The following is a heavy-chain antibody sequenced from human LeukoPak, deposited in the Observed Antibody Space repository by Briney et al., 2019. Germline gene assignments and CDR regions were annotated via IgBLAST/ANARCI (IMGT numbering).Heavy chain of an antibody. CDR3: ATDTSDSSGYYNN. D-gene: IGHD3-22*01. CDR2: INPNSGGT. Sequence: ASVKVSCKASGYTFTGYYMHWVRQAPGQGLEWMGWINPNSGGTNYAQKLQGRVTMTTDTSTSTAYMELRSLRSDDTAVYYCATDTSDSSGYYNNWGQGTLVTVSS. CDR1: GYTFTGYY. J-gene: IGHJ4*02. V-gene: IGHV1-2*02.